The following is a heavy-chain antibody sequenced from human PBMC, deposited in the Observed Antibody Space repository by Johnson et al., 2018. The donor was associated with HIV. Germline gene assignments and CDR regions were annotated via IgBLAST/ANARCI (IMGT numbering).Heavy chain of an antibody. J-gene: IGHJ3*02. CDR2: IKQDGSEK. CDR3: ARGYNFWSGYHDAFDI. V-gene: IGHV3-7*04. D-gene: IGHD3-3*01. Sequence: VQLVESGGGLVQPGGSLRLSCAASGFIFSRYWMSWVRQAPGKGLEWVANIKQDGSEKYYVDSVKVRFTISRDNAKNSLYLQMNSLRAEDTAVYYCARGYNFWSGYHDAFDIWGQGTMVTVSS. CDR1: GFIFSRYW.